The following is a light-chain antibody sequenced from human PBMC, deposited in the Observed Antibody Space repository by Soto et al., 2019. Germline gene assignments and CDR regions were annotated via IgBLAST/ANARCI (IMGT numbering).Light chain of an antibody. Sequence: QSVLTQSPSASASLGASVKLTCTLSSGHSSYPIAWHQQQPEKGPRYLMKVNSDGSHNKGDGIPDRCSGSSSGAERYLTISSLQSEDEADYYCQTWATGIRIFGGGTKLTVL. CDR2: VNSDGSH. CDR3: QTWATGIRI. CDR1: SGHSSYP. J-gene: IGLJ2*01. V-gene: IGLV4-69*01.